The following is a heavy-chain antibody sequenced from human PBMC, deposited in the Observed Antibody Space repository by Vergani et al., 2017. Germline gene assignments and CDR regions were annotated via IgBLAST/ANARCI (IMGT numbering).Heavy chain of an antibody. CDR2: IIPILGTA. CDR1: GGTFSSYA. D-gene: IGHD1-26*01. J-gene: IGHJ6*02. Sequence: QVQLVQSGAEVKKPGSSVKVSCKASGGTFSSYAISWVRQAPGQGLEWMGRIIPILGTANYAQKFQGRVTITADESTSTAYMELSSLRSEDTAVYYCARDRSIVGATSYYYYGMDVWGQGTTVTVSS. CDR3: ARDRSIVGATSYYYYGMDV. V-gene: IGHV1-69*13.